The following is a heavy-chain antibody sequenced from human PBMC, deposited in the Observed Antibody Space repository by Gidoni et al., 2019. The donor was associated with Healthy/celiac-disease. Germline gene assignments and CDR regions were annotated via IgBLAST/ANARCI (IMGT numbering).Heavy chain of an antibody. Sequence: EVQLVESGGGLVKPGGSLRPSCAASGFTFSSYSMNWVRQAPGKGLEWVSSISSSSSYIYYADSVKGRFTISRDNAKNSLYLQMNSLRAEDTAVYYCARDSPYYDFWSGYYTYDAFDIWGQGTMVTVSS. J-gene: IGHJ3*02. V-gene: IGHV3-21*01. CDR3: ARDSPYYDFWSGYYTYDAFDI. CDR2: ISSSSSYI. D-gene: IGHD3-3*01. CDR1: GFTFSSYS.